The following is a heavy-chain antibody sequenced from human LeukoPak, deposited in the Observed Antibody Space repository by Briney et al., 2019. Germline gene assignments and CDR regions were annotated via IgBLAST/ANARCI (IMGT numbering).Heavy chain of an antibody. J-gene: IGHJ4*02. CDR3: ARDLDSSGWNLDFGY. D-gene: IGHD6-19*01. V-gene: IGHV3-33*01. CDR2: IWYDGSNK. Sequence: GGSLRLSRAASGFIFSDCGMHWVRQAPGRGLEWVAVIWYDGSNKYYADSVKGRFTISRDNSKNTLDLQMNSLRAEDTAVYYCARDLDSSGWNLDFGYWGQGTLVTVSS. CDR1: GFIFSDCG.